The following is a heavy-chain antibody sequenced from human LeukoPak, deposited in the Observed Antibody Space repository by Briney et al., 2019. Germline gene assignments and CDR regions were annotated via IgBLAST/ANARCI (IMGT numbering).Heavy chain of an antibody. J-gene: IGHJ4*02. CDR3: AKGAYDYIEMGYFDY. CDR1: GVSISNAA. CDR2: IIAGSGST. Sequence: PGGSLRLSCAASGVSISNAAMSWVRQAPGKGREWGSLIIAGSGSTFYADSVKGRFTISRDNSKNTLFLQMNSLRAEDTAVYYCAKGAYDYIEMGYFDYWGQGTLVSVSS. V-gene: IGHV3-23*01. D-gene: IGHD5-12*01.